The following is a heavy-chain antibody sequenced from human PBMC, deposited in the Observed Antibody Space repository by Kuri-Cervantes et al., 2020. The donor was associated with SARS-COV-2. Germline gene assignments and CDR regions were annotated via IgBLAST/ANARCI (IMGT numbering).Heavy chain of an antibody. CDR3: ARDCGDCYNDDAFDI. CDR2: IIPIFGTA. V-gene: IGHV1-69*13. Sequence: SVKVSCKASGGTFSSYAISWVRQAPGQGLEWMGGIIPIFGTANYAQKFQGRVTITADESTSTAYKELSSLRSEDTAVYYCARDCGDCYNDDAFDIWGQGTMVTVSS. CDR1: GGTFSSYA. D-gene: IGHD2-21*02. J-gene: IGHJ3*02.